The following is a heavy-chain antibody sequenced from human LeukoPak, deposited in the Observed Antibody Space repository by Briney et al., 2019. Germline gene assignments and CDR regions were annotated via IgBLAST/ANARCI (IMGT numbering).Heavy chain of an antibody. J-gene: IGHJ4*02. CDR1: GGYISSYY. CDR3: ARGGSSGYYYFMPLDY. V-gene: IGHV4-59*01. Sequence: SETLSLTCTVSGGYISSYYWSWIRQPPGKGLEWIGYIYYSGSTNYNPSLKSRVTISVDTSKNQFSLKLSSVTAADTAVYYCARGGSSGYYYFMPLDYWGQGTLVTVSS. CDR2: IYYSGST. D-gene: IGHD3-22*01.